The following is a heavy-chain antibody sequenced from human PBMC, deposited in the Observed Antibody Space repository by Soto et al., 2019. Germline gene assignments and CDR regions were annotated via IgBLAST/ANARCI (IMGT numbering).Heavy chain of an antibody. J-gene: IGHJ3*02. Sequence: EVQLVETGGGLIQPGGSPRLSCAASGFTVSSNYMSWVRQAPGKGLEWVSVIYSGGSTYYADSVKGRFTISRDNSKNTLDLQMNSLRAEDTAVYYCARERIAVTGDAFDIWGQGTMVTVSS. V-gene: IGHV3-53*02. CDR1: GFTVSSNY. CDR2: IYSGGST. D-gene: IGHD6-19*01. CDR3: ARERIAVTGDAFDI.